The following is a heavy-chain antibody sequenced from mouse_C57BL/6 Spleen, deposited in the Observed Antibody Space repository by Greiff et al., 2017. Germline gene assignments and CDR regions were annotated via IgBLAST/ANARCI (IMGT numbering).Heavy chain of an antibody. CDR1: GFTFSDYG. Sequence: EVQLVESGGGLVKPGGSLKLSCAASGFTFSDYGMHWVRQAPEKGLEWVASISGGSSPIYYAATVKGRFTISRDNAKNTLFLQMTSLRSKDTAMYYCARGRYYAMDYWGQGTSVTVSS. CDR2: ISGGSSPI. J-gene: IGHJ4*01. CDR3: ARGRYYAMDY. V-gene: IGHV5-17*01.